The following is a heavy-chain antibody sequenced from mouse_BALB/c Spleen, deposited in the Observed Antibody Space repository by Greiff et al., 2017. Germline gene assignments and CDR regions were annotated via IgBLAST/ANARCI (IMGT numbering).Heavy chain of an antibody. V-gene: IGHV2-2*02. J-gene: IGHJ3*01. D-gene: IGHD4-1*01. CDR2: IWSGGST. Sequence: QVQLQQSGPGLVQPSQSLSITCKVSGFSLTSYGVHWVRQAPGKGLEWLGVIWSGGSTDYNAAFISRLSISKDNSKSQVFFNMNSLQANETAIYYCSRVDLGAWFAYWGQGTLVTVSA. CDR1: GFSLTSYG. CDR3: SRVDLGAWFAY.